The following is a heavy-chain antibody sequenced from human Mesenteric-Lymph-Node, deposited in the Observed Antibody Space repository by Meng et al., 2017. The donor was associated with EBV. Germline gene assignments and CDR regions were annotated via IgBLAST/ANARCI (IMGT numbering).Heavy chain of an antibody. CDR1: GGSFGGYY. J-gene: IGHJ4*02. CDR3: ARNRDVYCGGGSCSDFDY. V-gene: IGHV4-34*01. Sequence: QVQLKQCGAGLLKPSELLSLTCGGFGGSFGGYYWSWIRQSPGKGLEWVGEISDSGSTTYNPSLKSRVTISGDRSDNHFSLRLSSVTAADTAVYYCARNRDVYCGGGSCSDFDYWGQGTLVTVSS. CDR2: ISDSGST. D-gene: IGHD2-15*01.